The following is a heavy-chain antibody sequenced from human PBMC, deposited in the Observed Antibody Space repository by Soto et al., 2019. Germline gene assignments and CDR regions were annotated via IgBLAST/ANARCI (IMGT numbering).Heavy chain of an antibody. D-gene: IGHD3-22*01. Sequence: ASLKVSCKASGGTFGRDAITWVRQATGQGLEWVGRIIPIFGTTNYAQNLQGRVTISADKSTLTSYMELHSLTSDDTALYYCARDRTDSGYYTNWLDPWGQGTQVTVSS. CDR3: ARDRTDSGYYTNWLDP. CDR2: IIPIFGTT. J-gene: IGHJ5*02. CDR1: GGTFGRDA. V-gene: IGHV1-69*06.